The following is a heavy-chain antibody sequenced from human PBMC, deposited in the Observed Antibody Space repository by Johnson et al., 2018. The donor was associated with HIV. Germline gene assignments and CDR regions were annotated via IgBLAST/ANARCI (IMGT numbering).Heavy chain of an antibody. CDR1: GFTFSNYG. J-gene: IGHJ3*02. CDR2: IRYDGSNK. CDR3: ARDRGPGLAWGWALDI. D-gene: IGHD6-19*01. Sequence: QVQLVESGGGVVQPGGSLRLSCAASGFTFSNYGMHWVRQAPGKGLEWVAFIRYDGSNKYYADSVKGRFTISRDNSKNTLYLQMNSLRAEDTAVYYCARDRGPGLAWGWALDIGGQGTMVPVSS. V-gene: IGHV3-30*02.